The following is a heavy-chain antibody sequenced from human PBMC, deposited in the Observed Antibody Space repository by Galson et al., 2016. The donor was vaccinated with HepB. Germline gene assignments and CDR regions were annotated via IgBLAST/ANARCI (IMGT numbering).Heavy chain of an antibody. J-gene: IGHJ4*02. V-gene: IGHV3-23*03. D-gene: IGHD2-2*01. CDR2: IYNGGGST. CDR3: AKFHTSYSDY. CDR1: GFTFSSFA. Sequence: SLRLSCAASGFTFSSFAMNWVRQAPGKGLEWVSLIYNGGGSTFYADSVKGRFTISRDNSKNTLYLQMNSLRADDTAVYYCAKFHTSYSDYWGQGVLVTVSS.